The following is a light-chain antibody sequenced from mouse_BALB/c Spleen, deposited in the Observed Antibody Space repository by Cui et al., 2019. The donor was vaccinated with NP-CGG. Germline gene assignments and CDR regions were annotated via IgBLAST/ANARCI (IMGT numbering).Light chain of an antibody. CDR2: GTN. Sequence: QAAVTQESALTTSPGETVTLTCRSSTGAVSTTNYANWVQEKPDHLFTGLIGGTNNRAPGVPARFSGSLIGDKAALTLTGAQTEDEAIYFCALWYSNHWVFGGGTKLTVL. CDR3: ALWYSNHWV. J-gene: IGLJ1*01. V-gene: IGLV1*01. CDR1: TGAVSTTNY.